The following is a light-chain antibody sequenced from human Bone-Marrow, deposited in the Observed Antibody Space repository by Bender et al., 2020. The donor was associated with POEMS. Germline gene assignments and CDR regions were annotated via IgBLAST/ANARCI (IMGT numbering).Light chain of an antibody. CDR1: KLGDKY. Sequence: SYELTQPPSVSVSPGQTARITCSGDKLGDKYACWYQQKPGQSPVLVIYQDNRRPSGIPERFSGSKSGNTATLTISGTQAMDEADYYCQAWDSSTGVFGTGTKVTVL. CDR3: QAWDSSTGV. V-gene: IGLV3-1*01. CDR2: QDN. J-gene: IGLJ1*01.